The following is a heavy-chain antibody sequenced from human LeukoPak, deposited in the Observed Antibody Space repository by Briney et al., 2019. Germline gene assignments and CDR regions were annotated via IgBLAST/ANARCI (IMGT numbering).Heavy chain of an antibody. J-gene: IGHJ6*03. Sequence: GGSLRLSCAASGFSFSTYWMNWVRQPPGKGLEWVANIMRDGSEKYYVDSVKGRFTISRDNAKNSLYLQMNSLRAEDTAVYYCARDYYYYYMDVWGKGTTVTVSS. CDR3: ARDYYYYYMDV. V-gene: IGHV3-7*01. CDR2: IMRDGSEK. CDR1: GFSFSTYW.